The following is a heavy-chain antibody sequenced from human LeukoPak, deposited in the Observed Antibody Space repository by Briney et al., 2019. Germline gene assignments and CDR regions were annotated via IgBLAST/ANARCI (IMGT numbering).Heavy chain of an antibody. CDR1: VFTFSSCA. Sequence: LGWSVRLSFASFACVFTFSSCAMRWARHSPGEGVVWVSCFSGSGGSIYYEVCVKRRFTISRDNSKNTLYLHMNSLRAENTAVYYCAKAIFGVGSLDYWGQGTLVTVSS. J-gene: IGHJ4*02. CDR2: FSGSGGSI. V-gene: IGHV3-23*01. CDR3: AKAIFGVGSLDY. D-gene: IGHD3-3*01.